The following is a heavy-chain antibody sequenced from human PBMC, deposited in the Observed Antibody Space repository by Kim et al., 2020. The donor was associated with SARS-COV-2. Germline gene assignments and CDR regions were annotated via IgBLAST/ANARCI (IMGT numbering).Heavy chain of an antibody. Sequence: ASVKVSCKASGYTFTGYYMHWVRQAPGQGLEWMGWINPNSGGTNYAQKFQGRVTMTRDTSISTAYMELSRLRSDDTAVYYCAREVSHDYSNTDGMDVWGQGTTVTVSS. V-gene: IGHV1-2*02. D-gene: IGHD4-4*01. CDR2: INPNSGGT. CDR1: GYTFTGYY. CDR3: AREVSHDYSNTDGMDV. J-gene: IGHJ6*02.